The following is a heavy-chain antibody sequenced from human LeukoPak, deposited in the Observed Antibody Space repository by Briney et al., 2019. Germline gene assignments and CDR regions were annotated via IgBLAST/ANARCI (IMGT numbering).Heavy chain of an antibody. V-gene: IGHV1-69*06. Sequence: ASVKVSCKASGGTFSSYAISWVRQAPGQGLEWMGGIIPIFGTANYAQKFRGRVTITADKSTSTAYMELSSLRSKGTAVYSCAIAVAGFDAFDIWGQGTMVTVSS. CDR3: AIAVAGFDAFDI. CDR1: GGTFSSYA. CDR2: IIPIFGTA. J-gene: IGHJ3*02. D-gene: IGHD6-19*01.